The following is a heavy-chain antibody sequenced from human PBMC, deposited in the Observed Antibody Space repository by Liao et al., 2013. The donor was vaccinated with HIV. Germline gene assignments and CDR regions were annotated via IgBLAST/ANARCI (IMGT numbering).Heavy chain of an antibody. CDR1: GGSFSGYY. CDR2: INHSGRT. Sequence: QVQLQQWGAGLLKPSETLSLTCAVYGGSFSGYYWTWIRQPPGKGLEWIGEINHSGRTNYNPSLKSRVTISVDRSKNQFSLKLNSVTAADTAVYYCARGGPDYGDYWYCDLWGRGTLVTVSS. CDR3: ARGGPDYGDYWYCDL. V-gene: IGHV4-34*01. D-gene: IGHD4-17*01. J-gene: IGHJ2*01.